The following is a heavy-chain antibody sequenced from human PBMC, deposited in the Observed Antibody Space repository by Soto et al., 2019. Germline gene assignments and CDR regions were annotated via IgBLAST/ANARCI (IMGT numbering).Heavy chain of an antibody. J-gene: IGHJ4*02. CDR1: GLTCSSYG. CDR3: ARDREYSGYDAFDY. CDR2: IWYDGSNK. Sequence: PVGSLRHSCAASGLTCSSYGMRWVRKATGKGLEWVAVIWYDGSNKYYADSVKGRFTISRDNSKNTLYLQMNSLRAEDTAVYYCARDREYSGYDAFDYWGQGTLVTVSS. V-gene: IGHV3-33*01. D-gene: IGHD5-12*01.